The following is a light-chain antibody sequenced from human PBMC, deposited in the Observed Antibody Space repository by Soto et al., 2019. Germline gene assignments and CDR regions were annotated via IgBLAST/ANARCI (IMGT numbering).Light chain of an antibody. V-gene: IGKV3-20*01. CDR1: QSVSSNY. CDR2: GAS. CDR3: QQYGSSPMYT. Sequence: EIVLTQSPGTLSLSPGERATLSCRASQSVSSNYLTWYQQKPGQAPRLLIYGASSRPTGIPDRFSGSGSGTDFTLIISRLEPEDFAVYYCQQYGSSPMYTFGQGTKLEIK. J-gene: IGKJ2*01.